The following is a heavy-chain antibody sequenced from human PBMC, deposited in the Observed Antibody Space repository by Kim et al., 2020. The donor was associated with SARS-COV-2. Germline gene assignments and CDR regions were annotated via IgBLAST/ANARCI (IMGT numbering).Heavy chain of an antibody. V-gene: IGHV3-11*06. CDR2: ISSSSSYT. Sequence: GGSLRLSCAASGFTFSDYYMSWIRQAPGKGLEWVSYISSSSSYTNYADSVKGRFTISRDNAKNSLYLQMNSLRAEDTAVYYCARGHLWFGELAPLDYWGQGTLVTVSS. D-gene: IGHD3-10*01. CDR3: ARGHLWFGELAPLDY. J-gene: IGHJ4*02. CDR1: GFTFSDYY.